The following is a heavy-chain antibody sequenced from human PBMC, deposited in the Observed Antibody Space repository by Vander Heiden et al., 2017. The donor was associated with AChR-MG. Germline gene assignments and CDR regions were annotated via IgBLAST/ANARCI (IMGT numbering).Heavy chain of an antibody. CDR1: GGSIRSGSYY. Sequence: QVQLQESGPGLVKPSQTLSLTCTVSGGSIRSGSYYWSWIRKPAGKGLEWIGRIHTRGSTNYNPSLKSRVTISVDTSKSQFSLNVSSVTAAGTGLYYCARSDAFDIWGQGTMVTVSS. V-gene: IGHV4-61*02. J-gene: IGHJ3*02. CDR2: IHTRGST. CDR3: ARSDAFDI.